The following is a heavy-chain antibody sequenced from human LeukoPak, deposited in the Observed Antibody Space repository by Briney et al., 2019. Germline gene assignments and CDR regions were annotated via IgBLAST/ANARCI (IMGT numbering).Heavy chain of an antibody. CDR3: ARITMVRGVHNFDY. J-gene: IGHJ4*02. CDR1: GGSISSGGYS. Sequence: PSETLSLTCAVSGGSISSGGYSWSWIRQPPGKGLEWIGYIYHSGSTYYNPSLKSRVTISVDRSKNQFSLKLSSVTAADTAVYYCARITMVRGVHNFDYWGQGTRVTVSS. D-gene: IGHD3-10*01. V-gene: IGHV4-30-2*01. CDR2: IYHSGST.